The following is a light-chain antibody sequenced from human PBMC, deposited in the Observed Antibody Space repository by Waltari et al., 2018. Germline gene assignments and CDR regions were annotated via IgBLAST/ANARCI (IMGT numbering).Light chain of an antibody. V-gene: IGKV3-15*01. CDR1: QSVSSN. Sequence: EMVMTQSPATLSVSPGARATLSCRASQSVSSNLAWYQQKPGQAPRLLIYATSTRATGIPARFSGSGSGTEFTLTISSLQSEDFAVYYCQQYNNWPLSWTFGQGTKVEIK. CDR2: ATS. J-gene: IGKJ1*01. CDR3: QQYNNWPLSWT.